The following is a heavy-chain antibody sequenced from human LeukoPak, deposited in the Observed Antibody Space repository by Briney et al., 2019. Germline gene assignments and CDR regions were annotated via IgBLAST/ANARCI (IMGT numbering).Heavy chain of an antibody. CDR1: GFTFSSYW. V-gene: IGHV3-74*01. D-gene: IGHD3-16*01. Sequence: GGSLRLSCAASGFTFSSYWMHWVRQAPGKGLVWVSRINSDGSSTSYADSVKGRFTISRDNAKNTLYLQMNSLRAEDTAVYYCAREDYDYVCGPWGQGTLVTVSS. CDR3: AREDYDYVCGP. J-gene: IGHJ4*02. CDR2: INSDGSST.